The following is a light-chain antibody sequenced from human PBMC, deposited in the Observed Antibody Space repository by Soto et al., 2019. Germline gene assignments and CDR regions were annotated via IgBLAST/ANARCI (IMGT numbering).Light chain of an antibody. J-gene: IGKJ1*01. Sequence: EIVLTQSPGTLSLSPGERVTLSCRASESVSTNLAWYQQKAGQAPRLLIYGASTRATGIPDRFSGSGSGTDFTLTISRLEPEDFAVYYCQQYGSSPRTFGQGTKVDI. CDR3: QQYGSSPRT. V-gene: IGKV3-20*01. CDR2: GAS. CDR1: ESVSTN.